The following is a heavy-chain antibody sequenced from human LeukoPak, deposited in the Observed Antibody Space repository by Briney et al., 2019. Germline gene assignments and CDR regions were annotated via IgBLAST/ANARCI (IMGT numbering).Heavy chain of an antibody. Sequence: PGGSLRLSCAASGFTFDDYAMHWVRQAPGKGLEWVSGISWNSGSIGYADSVKGRFTISRDNAKNSLYLQMNSLRAEDTAVYYCARVNFPIFEYWGQGTLVTVSS. CDR2: ISWNSGSI. J-gene: IGHJ4*02. CDR3: ARVNFPIFEY. D-gene: IGHD3-3*01. CDR1: GFTFDDYA. V-gene: IGHV3-9*01.